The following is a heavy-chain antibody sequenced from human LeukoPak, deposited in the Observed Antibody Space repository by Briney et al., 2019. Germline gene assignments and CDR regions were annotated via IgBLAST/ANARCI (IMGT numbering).Heavy chain of an antibody. D-gene: IGHD3-16*01. CDR2: MNPNSGNT. CDR1: GYTFTSYD. Sequence: GASVKVSCKAAGYTFTSYDINRVRQAAGHGLEWMGWMNPNSGNTGYAQKFQGRVNMTRNTSISTAYMEPSSLRSEDTAVYYCARGPRMAGDYYFDYWGQGTLVTVSS. J-gene: IGHJ4*02. V-gene: IGHV1-8*01. CDR3: ARGPRMAGDYYFDY.